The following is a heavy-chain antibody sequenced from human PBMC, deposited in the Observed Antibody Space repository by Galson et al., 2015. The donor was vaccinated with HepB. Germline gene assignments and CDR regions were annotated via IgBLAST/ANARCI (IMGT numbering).Heavy chain of an antibody. D-gene: IGHD6-19*01. Sequence: SLRLSCAASGFSFSSNWMSWVRQAPGKGLEWVSTINNSGGSTYHADSVKGRFTISRDNSKNTLFLQMNSLRAEDTAVYYCAKRYTSGWSTFDYWGQGTLVTVSS. CDR1: GFSFSSNW. J-gene: IGHJ4*02. CDR3: AKRYTSGWSTFDY. V-gene: IGHV3-23*01. CDR2: INNSGGST.